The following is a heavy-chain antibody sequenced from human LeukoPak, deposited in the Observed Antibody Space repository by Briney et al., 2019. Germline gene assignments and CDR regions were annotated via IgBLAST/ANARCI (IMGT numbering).Heavy chain of an antibody. CDR1: GFTFSSFE. V-gene: IGHV3-48*03. D-gene: IGHD5-18*01. CDR2: MSSTGTTI. J-gene: IGHJ4*02. CDR3: ARVGRYGVDY. Sequence: GGSLRLSCAASGFTFSSFEMNWVRQAPGKGLAWISYMSSTGTTIYYADSVKGRFTISRDNAKNSLYLQMNSLRVEDTAVYYCARVGRYGVDYWGQGTLVTVSS.